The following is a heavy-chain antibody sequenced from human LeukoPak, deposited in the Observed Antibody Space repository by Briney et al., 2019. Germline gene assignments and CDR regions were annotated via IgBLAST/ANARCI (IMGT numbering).Heavy chain of an antibody. CDR1: GGSFSGYY. J-gene: IGHJ4*02. Sequence: SSETLSLTCAVYGGSFSGYYWSWIRQPPGKGLEWIGEINHSGSTNYNPSLKSRVTISVDTSKNQFSLKLSSVTAADTAVYYCARVGVVVAATHIDYWGQGTLVTVSS. CDR2: INHSGST. V-gene: IGHV4-34*01. CDR3: ARVGVVVAATHIDY. D-gene: IGHD2-15*01.